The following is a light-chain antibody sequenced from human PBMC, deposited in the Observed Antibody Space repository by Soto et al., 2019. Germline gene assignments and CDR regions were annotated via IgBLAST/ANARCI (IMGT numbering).Light chain of an antibody. Sequence: DIQMTQSPSTLSASVGDRVTITCRATPSVSRWLAWYQQKPGKAPKLLIYKASTLEGGVPSRFSGSGSGTEFTLTISRLQPDEFATYYCQQYNSYSRTFGQGTKLEIK. CDR1: PSVSRW. CDR3: QQYNSYSRT. J-gene: IGKJ2*01. CDR2: KAS. V-gene: IGKV1-5*03.